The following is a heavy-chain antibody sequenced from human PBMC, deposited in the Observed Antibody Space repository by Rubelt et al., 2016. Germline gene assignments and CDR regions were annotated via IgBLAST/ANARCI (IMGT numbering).Heavy chain of an antibody. D-gene: IGHD3-22*01. CDR3: ARGGHYYDSSGYHAPFDY. V-gene: IGHV4-39*07. CDR2: IYHSGST. Sequence: QLQLQESGPGLVKPSETLSLTCTVSGGSISSSSYYWGWIRQPPGKGLEWIGEIYHSGSTNYNPSLKSGVTISVDTSKNQFSLKLSSVTAADTAVYYCARGGHYYDSSGYHAPFDYWGQGTLVTVSS. J-gene: IGHJ4*02. CDR1: GGSISSSSYY.